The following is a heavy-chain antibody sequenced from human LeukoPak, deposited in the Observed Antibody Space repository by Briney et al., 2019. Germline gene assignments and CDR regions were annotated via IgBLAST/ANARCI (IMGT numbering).Heavy chain of an antibody. CDR3: AKSGSSSWREFEY. D-gene: IGHD6-13*01. CDR2: ISGSGSGT. Sequence: GGSLRLSCAASGFTFSSYAMNWVRQAPGKGLEWVSAISGSGSGTYSADSVKGRFTISRDNSKNTLFLQMNSLRAEDTAVYYRAKSGSSSWREFEYWGQGTLVTVSS. V-gene: IGHV3-23*01. J-gene: IGHJ4*02. CDR1: GFTFSSYA.